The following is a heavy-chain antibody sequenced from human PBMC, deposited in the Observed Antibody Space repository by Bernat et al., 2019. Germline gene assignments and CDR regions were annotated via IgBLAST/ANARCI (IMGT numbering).Heavy chain of an antibody. V-gene: IGHV3-11*06. CDR2: ISGSGSYT. CDR3: ATGGGASGYFQY. J-gene: IGHJ1*01. Sequence: QVQLVESGGGLVKPGGSPRLSCAASGFTFSDYYMSWIRQAPGRGLEWVSYISGSGSYTNYADSVKGRFTISRDNAKNSLYLQMSSLRADDTAVYYCATGGGASGYFQYWGQGTLVTVSS. D-gene: IGHD3-10*01. CDR1: GFTFSDYY.